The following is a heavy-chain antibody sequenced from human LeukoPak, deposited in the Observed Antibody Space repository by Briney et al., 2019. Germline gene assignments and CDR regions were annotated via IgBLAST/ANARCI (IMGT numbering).Heavy chain of an antibody. Sequence: GESLKISCKASGYNFSIYWIGWGRPMPGKGLEWMGIIYPGDSDTRYSPSFQGQVTISADKSISTAYLQWSSLKASDTAMYYCARHWGMTTVTTEKVRWFDPWGQGTLVTVSS. CDR1: GYNFSIYW. D-gene: IGHD4-17*01. J-gene: IGHJ5*02. V-gene: IGHV5-51*01. CDR2: IYPGDSDT. CDR3: ARHWGMTTVTTEKVRWFDP.